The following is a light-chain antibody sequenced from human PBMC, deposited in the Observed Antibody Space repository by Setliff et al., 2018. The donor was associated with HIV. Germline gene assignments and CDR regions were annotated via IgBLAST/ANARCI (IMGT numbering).Light chain of an antibody. CDR2: EVS. CDR1: SSDVGSYNV. CDR3: CSYAGSSTYV. J-gene: IGLJ1*01. Sequence: QSALTQPASVSGSPGQSITISCTGTSSDVGSYNVVSWYQQHPGKAPKPMIYEVSERPSGVSNRFSGSKSGSTASLTISGLQAEDEADYYCCSYAGSSTYVFGTGTKVTVL. V-gene: IGLV2-23*02.